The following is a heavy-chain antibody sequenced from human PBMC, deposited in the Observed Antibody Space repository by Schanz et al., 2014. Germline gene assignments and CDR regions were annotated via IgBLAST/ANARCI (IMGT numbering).Heavy chain of an antibody. CDR3: ATHPNWSFEY. J-gene: IGHJ4*02. V-gene: IGHV3-7*01. Sequence: DVQLVESGGGLVQSGGSLRLSCAASGFTFGDYYMTWVRQAPGKGLESVANISEDERVRHYVASLRGRVTISRDNANNFLFLQMNNLRDEDTAVYYCATHPNWSFEYWGQGALVIVSS. CDR2: ISEDERVR. CDR1: GFTFGDYY. D-gene: IGHD1-1*01.